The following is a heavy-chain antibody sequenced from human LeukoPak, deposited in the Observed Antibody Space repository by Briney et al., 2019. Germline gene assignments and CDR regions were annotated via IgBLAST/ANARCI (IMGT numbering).Heavy chain of an antibody. V-gene: IGHV3-74*01. CDR2: INSDGSST. J-gene: IGHJ3*02. CDR3: ARVSVLRPTKDIVVVPAGRVFASDI. Sequence: GGSLRLSCAASGFTFSSYWMHWVRQAPGKGLVWVSRINSDGSSTSYADSVKGRFTISRDNAKNTLYLQMNSLRAEDTAVYYCARVSVLRPTKDIVVVPAGRVFASDIWGQGTMVTVSS. D-gene: IGHD2-2*01. CDR1: GFTFSSYW.